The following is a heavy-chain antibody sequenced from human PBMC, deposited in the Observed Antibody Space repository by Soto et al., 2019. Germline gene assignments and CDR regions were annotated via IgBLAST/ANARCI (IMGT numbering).Heavy chain of an antibody. V-gene: IGHV4-59*08. CDR3: ARQAID. CDR1: GGSISDYY. Sequence: QVQLQESGPGLVKPSETLSLTCTVSGGSISDYYWSWFRQAPGKGLDRIGYVYYSGSTNYNPSLQSRVTISVDTSKNQFSLKLSSVTAADTAVYYCARQAIDWGQGTLVTVSS. J-gene: IGHJ4*02. CDR2: VYYSGST.